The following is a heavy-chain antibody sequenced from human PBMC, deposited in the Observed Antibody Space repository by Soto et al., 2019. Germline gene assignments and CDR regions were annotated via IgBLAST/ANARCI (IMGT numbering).Heavy chain of an antibody. D-gene: IGHD2-15*01. CDR3: VKVVLRKPPKTPYYFDY. CDR2: ISSNGGST. V-gene: IGHV3-64D*08. CDR1: GFTFSSYA. Sequence: GGSLRLSCSASGFTFSSYAMHWVRQAPGKGLEYVSAISSNGGSTYYADSVKGRFTISRDNSKNTLYLQMSSLRAEDTAVYYCVKVVLRKPPKTPYYFDYWGQGTLVTVSS. J-gene: IGHJ4*02.